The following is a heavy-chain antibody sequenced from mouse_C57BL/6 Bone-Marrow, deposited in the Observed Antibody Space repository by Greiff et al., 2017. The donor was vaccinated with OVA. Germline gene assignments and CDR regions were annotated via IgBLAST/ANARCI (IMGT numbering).Heavy chain of an antibody. CDR1: GFTFSDAW. Sequence: EVMLVESGGGLVQPGGSMKLSCAASGFTFSDAWMDWVRQSPEKGLEWVAEIRHKANNHATYYAESVKGRFTISRDDSKSSVYLQKNSLRAEDTGIYYCTRTVVATDYFDYWGQGTTLTVSS. D-gene: IGHD1-1*01. CDR3: TRTVVATDYFDY. J-gene: IGHJ2*01. CDR2: IRHKANNHAT. V-gene: IGHV6-6*01.